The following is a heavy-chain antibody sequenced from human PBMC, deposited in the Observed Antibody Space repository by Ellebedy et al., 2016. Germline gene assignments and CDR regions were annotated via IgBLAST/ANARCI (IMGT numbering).Heavy chain of an antibody. V-gene: IGHV3-7*03. CDR3: ARDRGGIGVNDADYFDY. CDR1: GFPFSSYW. J-gene: IGHJ4*02. Sequence: GESLKISCAASGFPFSSYWMSWVRPAPGKGLEWVANIKQDGSEKYYVDSVRGRFTISRDNAKNSLYLQMNSLRAEDTAVYYCARDRGGIGVNDADYFDYWGQGTLVTVSS. D-gene: IGHD5/OR15-5a*01. CDR2: IKQDGSEK.